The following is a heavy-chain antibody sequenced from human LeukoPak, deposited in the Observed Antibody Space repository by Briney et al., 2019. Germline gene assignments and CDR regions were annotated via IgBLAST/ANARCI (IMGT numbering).Heavy chain of an antibody. Sequence: GGSLRLSCAASGFTFSDYYMSWIRQAPGKGLEWVSYISSSGSTIYYADSVKGRFTISRDNAKNSLYLQMNSLRAEDTAVYYCAREVYSSSRPADAFDMWGQGTVVTVSS. CDR1: GFTFSDYY. J-gene: IGHJ3*02. D-gene: IGHD2-2*01. CDR3: AREVYSSSRPADAFDM. CDR2: ISSSGSTI. V-gene: IGHV3-11*04.